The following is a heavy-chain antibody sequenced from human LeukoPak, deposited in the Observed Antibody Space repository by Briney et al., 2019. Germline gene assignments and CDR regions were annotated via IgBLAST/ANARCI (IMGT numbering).Heavy chain of an antibody. CDR1: GGSISNYY. Sequence: PSETLSLTCTVSGGSISNYYWSWIRQSPGKGLEWIGYIYNSGSTNYNLSLKSRVTISVDTSKSQFSLKLSSVTAADTAVYYCARDLTAQNWFDPWGQGTLVTVSS. J-gene: IGHJ5*02. CDR2: IYNSGST. CDR3: ARDLTAQNWFDP. V-gene: IGHV4-59*01.